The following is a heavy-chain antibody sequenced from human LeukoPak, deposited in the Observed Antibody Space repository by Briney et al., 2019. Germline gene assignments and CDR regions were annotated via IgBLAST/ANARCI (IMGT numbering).Heavy chain of an antibody. D-gene: IGHD4-17*01. V-gene: IGHV1-18*04. CDR2: ISAYNGNT. CDR3: ARSSGLYGDYDDDAFDI. Sequence: ASVKVSCKASGYTFTVYYIHWVRQAPGQGLEWMGWISAYNGNTNYAQKLQGRVTMTTDTSTSTAYMELRSLRSDDTAVYYCARSSGLYGDYDDDAFDIWGQGTMVTVSS. J-gene: IGHJ3*02. CDR1: GYTFTVYY.